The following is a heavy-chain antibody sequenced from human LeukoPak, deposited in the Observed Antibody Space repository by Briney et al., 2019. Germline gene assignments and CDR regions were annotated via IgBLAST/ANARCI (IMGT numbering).Heavy chain of an antibody. CDR2: ISPYNANT. CDR3: ARSGYDSLPFYYYYYMDV. CDR1: GYIFTRYG. V-gene: IGHV1-18*01. D-gene: IGHD5-12*01. Sequence: GASVKVSCKASGYIFTRYGISWVRQAPGQGLEWMGWISPYNANTKYAQKFQGRVTMTTDTSTSTAYMELSRLRSDDTAVYYCARSGYDSLPFYYYYYMDVWGKGTTVTISS. J-gene: IGHJ6*03.